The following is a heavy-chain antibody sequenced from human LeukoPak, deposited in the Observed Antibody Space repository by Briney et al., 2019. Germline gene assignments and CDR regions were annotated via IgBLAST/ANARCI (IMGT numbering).Heavy chain of an antibody. CDR2: IYYSGST. Sequence: SETLSLTCTVSGGSISSSSYYWGWIRQPPGKGLEWIGSIYYSGSTYYNPSLKSRVTISVDTSKNRFSLKLSSVTAADTAVYYCAREVDITMIVVVTVFDYWGQGTLVTVSS. J-gene: IGHJ4*02. V-gene: IGHV4-39*07. D-gene: IGHD3-22*01. CDR1: GGSISSSSYY. CDR3: AREVDITMIVVVTVFDY.